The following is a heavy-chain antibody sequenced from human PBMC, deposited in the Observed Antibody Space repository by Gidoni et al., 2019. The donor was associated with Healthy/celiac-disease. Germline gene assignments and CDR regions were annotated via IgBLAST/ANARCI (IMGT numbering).Heavy chain of an antibody. CDR2: ISSSSSTI. V-gene: IGHV3-48*02. D-gene: IGHD6-19*01. CDR1: GFTFRSYS. Sequence: EVQLVESGGGLVQPGGSLRLSCAASGFTFRSYSMSWVRQAPGKGLEWVSYISSSSSTIYYADSVKGRFTISRDNAKNSLYLQMNSLRDEDTAVYYCARVAAVAGEREYYFDYWGQGTLVTVSS. J-gene: IGHJ4*02. CDR3: ARVAAVAGEREYYFDY.